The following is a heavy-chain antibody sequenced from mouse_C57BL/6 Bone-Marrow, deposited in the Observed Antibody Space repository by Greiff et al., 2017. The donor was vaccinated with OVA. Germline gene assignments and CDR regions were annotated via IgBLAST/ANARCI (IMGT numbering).Heavy chain of an antibody. V-gene: IGHV1-69*01. J-gene: IGHJ2*01. CDR3: ARDLNYFDY. CDR1: GYTFTSYW. Sequence: VQLQQPGAELVMPGASVKLSCKASGYTFTSYWMHWVKQRPGQGLEWIGEIDPSDSYTNYNQKFKGKSTLTVDKSSSTAYMQLSSLTSEDSAVYYCARDLNYFDYWGQGTTLTVSS. CDR2: IDPSDSYT.